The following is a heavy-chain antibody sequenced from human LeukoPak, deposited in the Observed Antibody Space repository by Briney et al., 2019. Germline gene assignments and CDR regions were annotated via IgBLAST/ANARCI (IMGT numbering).Heavy chain of an antibody. V-gene: IGHV3-48*01. CDR1: GFTFSSYS. CDR3: AREGPYGYYYMDV. D-gene: IGHD3-10*01. CDR2: ISSSSSTI. J-gene: IGHJ6*03. Sequence: PGGSLRLSCAASGFTFSSYSMNWVRQAPGKGLEWVSYISSSSSTIYYADSVKGRFTISRDNAKNSLYLQMNSLRAEDTAVYYCAREGPYGYYYMDVWGKGTTVTVSS.